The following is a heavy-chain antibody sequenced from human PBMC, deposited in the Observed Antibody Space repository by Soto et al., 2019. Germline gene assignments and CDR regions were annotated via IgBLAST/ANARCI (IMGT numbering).Heavy chain of an antibody. CDR2: IIPIFGTA. D-gene: IGHD3-3*01. CDR1: GGTFGSYA. Sequence: ASVKVSCKASGGTFGSYAISWVRQAPGQGLEWMGGIIPIFGTANYAQKFQGRVTITADESTSTAYMELSSLRSEDTAVYYCARDHSNYDFWSGYYYYYYGMDVWGQGTTVTVSS. CDR3: ARDHSNYDFWSGYYYYYYGMDV. J-gene: IGHJ6*02. V-gene: IGHV1-69*13.